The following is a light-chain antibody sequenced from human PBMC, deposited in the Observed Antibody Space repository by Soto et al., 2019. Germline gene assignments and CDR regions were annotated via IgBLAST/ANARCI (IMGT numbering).Light chain of an antibody. V-gene: IGLV7-43*01. CDR1: TGAVTSGYY. CDR2: STS. J-gene: IGLJ1*01. CDR3: LLYYAGTYV. Sequence: QTVVTQEPSLTVSPGGTVTLTCASSTGAVTSGYYPNWFQQKPGQAPRELMYSTSNKHSWTPARFSGSLLGGRAALTLSGVQPEDEAEYYCLLYYAGTYVFGAGTKLTVL.